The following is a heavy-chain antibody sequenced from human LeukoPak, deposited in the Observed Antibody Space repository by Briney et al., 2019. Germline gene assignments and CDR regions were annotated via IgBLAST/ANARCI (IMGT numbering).Heavy chain of an antibody. CDR3: ARDLGYTGSYPTGWFDP. CDR1: GYTFTGHY. CDR2: INPNSGDT. D-gene: IGHD1-26*01. J-gene: IGHJ5*02. V-gene: IGHV1-2*02. Sequence: ASVKVSCKTSGYTFTGHYMHWVRQAPGQGLEWMGWINPNSGDTNYAQKFQGRVTMTRDTSISTAYMELSRLRSDDTAVYYCARDLGYTGSYPTGWFDPWGQGTLVTVSS.